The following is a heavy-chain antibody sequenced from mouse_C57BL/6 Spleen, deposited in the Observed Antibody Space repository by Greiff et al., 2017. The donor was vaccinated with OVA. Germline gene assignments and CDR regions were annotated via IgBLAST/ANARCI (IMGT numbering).Heavy chain of an antibody. D-gene: IGHD1-1*01. V-gene: IGHV5-9*01. J-gene: IGHJ1*03. Sequence: EVKLQESGGGLVKPGGSLKLSCAASGFTFSSYTMSWVRQTPEKRLEWVATISGGGGNTYYPDSVKGRFTISRDNAKNTLYLQMSSLRSEDTALYYCARHYYGSSYEYFDVWGTGTTVTVSS. CDR3: ARHYYGSSYEYFDV. CDR1: GFTFSSYT. CDR2: ISGGGGNT.